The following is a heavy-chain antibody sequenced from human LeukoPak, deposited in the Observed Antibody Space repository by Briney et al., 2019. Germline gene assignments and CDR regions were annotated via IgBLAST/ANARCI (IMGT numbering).Heavy chain of an antibody. J-gene: IGHJ4*02. D-gene: IGHD2-2*01. CDR1: GGSISSYY. CDR2: IYYSGST. CDR3: ATSVLPVDYFDY. V-gene: IGHV4-59*01. Sequence: SETLSLTCTVSGGSISSYYWSWIRQPPGKGLEWIGYIYYSGSTNYNPSLKSRVTISVDTSKNQFSLKLSSVTAADTAVCYCATSVLPVDYFDYWGQGTLVTVSS.